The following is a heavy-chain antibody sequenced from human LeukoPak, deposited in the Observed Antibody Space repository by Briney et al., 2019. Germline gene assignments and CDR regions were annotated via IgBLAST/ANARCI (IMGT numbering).Heavy chain of an antibody. J-gene: IGHJ5*02. CDR2: IYYSGST. CDR1: GGSISSGGYY. CDR3: ARVNRSYWFDP. Sequence: SETLSLTCTVSGGSISSGGYYWSWIRQHPGKGLEWIGYIYYSGSTYYNPSLKSRVTISVDTSKNQSSLKLSSVTAADTAVYYCARVNRSYWFDPWGQGTLVTVSS. V-gene: IGHV4-31*03.